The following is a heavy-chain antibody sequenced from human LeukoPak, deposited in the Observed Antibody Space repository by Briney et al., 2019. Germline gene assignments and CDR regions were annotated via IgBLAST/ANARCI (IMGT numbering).Heavy chain of an antibody. CDR2: ISGSGGST. CDR1: GFTFSSYA. Sequence: GGSLRLSCAASGFTFSSYAMSWVRQAPGKGLEWVSAISGSGGSTYYADSVKGRFTTSRDNSKNTLYLQMNSLRAEDTALYYCAKDISGYYDYWGQGTLVTVSS. D-gene: IGHD3-9*01. J-gene: IGHJ4*02. V-gene: IGHV3-23*01. CDR3: AKDISGYYDY.